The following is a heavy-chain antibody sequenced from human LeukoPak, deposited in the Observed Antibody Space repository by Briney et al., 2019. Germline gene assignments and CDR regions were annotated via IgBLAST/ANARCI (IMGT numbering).Heavy chain of an antibody. J-gene: IGHJ6*02. D-gene: IGHD2-2*01. V-gene: IGHV5-51*01. CDR2: IYPGDSET. CDR1: GYSFTSYW. Sequence: GDSLKISCEGSGYSFTSYWIGWVRQMPGKGLEWMGIIYPGDSETRYSPSFQGQVTISVDKSISTAYLQRSSLKASDTAMYYCARHSYCSSITCYYYYGMDVWGQGTTVTVSS. CDR3: ARHSYCSSITCYYYYGMDV.